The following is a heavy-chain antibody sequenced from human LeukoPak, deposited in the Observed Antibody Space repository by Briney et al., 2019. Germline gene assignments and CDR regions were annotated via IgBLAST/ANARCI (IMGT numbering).Heavy chain of an antibody. CDR2: INPNSGGT. V-gene: IGHV1-2*02. D-gene: IGHD5-18*01. CDR3: ARDPGYSSPRGDY. Sequence: ASVKVSCKAYGYTFTGYFMHWVRQAPGRGLEWMGWINPNSGGTHYAQKFQGRVTMTRDTSISTAYMELSRLRSDDTAVYYCARDPGYSSPRGDYWGQGTVVTVSS. J-gene: IGHJ4*02. CDR1: GYTFTGYF.